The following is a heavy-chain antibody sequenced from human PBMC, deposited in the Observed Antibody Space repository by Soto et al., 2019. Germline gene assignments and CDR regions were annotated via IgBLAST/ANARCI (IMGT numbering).Heavy chain of an antibody. D-gene: IGHD1-26*01. J-gene: IGHJ4*02. CDR3: ARAWGFYFDF. CDR2: IYHSGST. Sequence: SETLSLTCTVSGGSISSGDYYRSWIRQPPGKGLEWIGYIYHSGSTNYNPSLKSRVTISVDTSKNQFSLKLSSVTAADTAVYYCARAWGFYFDFWARGILVTSP. V-gene: IGHV4-61*08. CDR1: GGSISSGDYY.